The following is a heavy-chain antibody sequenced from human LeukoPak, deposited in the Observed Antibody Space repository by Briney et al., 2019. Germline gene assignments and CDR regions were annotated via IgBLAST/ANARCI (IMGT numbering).Heavy chain of an antibody. V-gene: IGHV4-38-2*02. J-gene: IGHJ3*02. CDR3: ARLETLGYSYGQNWGGDAFDI. CDR1: GYSISSGYY. CDR2: IYHSGST. Sequence: SETLSLTCTVSGYSISSGYYWGWIRQPPGKGLEWIGSIYHSGSTYYNPSLKSRVTISVDTSKNQFSLKLSSVTAADTAVYYCARLETLGYSYGQNWGGDAFDIWGQGTMVTVSS. D-gene: IGHD5-18*01.